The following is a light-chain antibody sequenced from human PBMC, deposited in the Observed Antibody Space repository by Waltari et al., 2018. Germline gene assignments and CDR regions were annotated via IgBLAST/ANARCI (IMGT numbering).Light chain of an antibody. CDR1: SSAVADYPL. J-gene: IGLJ1*01. CDR2: EVS. CDR3: CAFAGYGVYV. V-gene: IGLV2-23*02. Sequence: SALTQPASVSGSPGQSITISCTESSSAVADYPLLSWYHHHPGGAPKLLIYEVSQRPSGVSSRFSGSKSGKTASLTISGLQAEDEGDYYCCAFAGYGVYVFGSGTHVAVL.